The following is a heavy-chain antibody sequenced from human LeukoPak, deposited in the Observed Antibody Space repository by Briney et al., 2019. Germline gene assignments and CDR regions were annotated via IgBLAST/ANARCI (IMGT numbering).Heavy chain of an antibody. Sequence: SVKVSCKASGGTFSSYAISWVRQAPGQGLEWMGRIIPILGIANYAQKFQGRVMITADKSTSTAYMELSSLRSEDTAVYYCARRAPTQRSYYYYYGMDVWGQGTTVTVSS. CDR1: GGTFSSYA. CDR3: ARRAPTQRSYYYYYGMDV. J-gene: IGHJ6*02. CDR2: IIPILGIA. V-gene: IGHV1-69*04. D-gene: IGHD6-13*01.